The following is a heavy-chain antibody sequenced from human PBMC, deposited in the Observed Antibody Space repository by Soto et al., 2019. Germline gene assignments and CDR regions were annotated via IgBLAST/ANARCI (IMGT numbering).Heavy chain of an antibody. CDR3: ARAGLWFGELLDDYYYYGMDV. V-gene: IGHV3-21*01. D-gene: IGHD3-10*01. CDR1: GFTFSSYS. CDR2: ISSSSSYI. Sequence: EVQLVESGGGLVKPGGSLRLSCAASGFTFSSYSMNWVRQAPGTGLEWVSSISSSSSYIYYADSVKGRFTISRDNAKNSLYLQMNSLRAEDTAVYYCARAGLWFGELLDDYYYYGMDVWGQGTTVTVS. J-gene: IGHJ6*02.